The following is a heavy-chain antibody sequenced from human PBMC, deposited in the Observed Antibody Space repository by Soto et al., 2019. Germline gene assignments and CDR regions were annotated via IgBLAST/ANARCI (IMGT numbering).Heavy chain of an antibody. V-gene: IGHV1-69*06. CDR1: GGTFSSYA. Sequence: ASVKVSCKASGGTFSSYAIGWVRQAPGQGLEWMGGIIPIFGTANYAQKFQGRVTITADKSTSTAYMELSSLRSEDTAVYYCARARSVSFDPWGQGTLVTVSS. CDR2: IIPIFGTA. CDR3: ARARSVSFDP. J-gene: IGHJ5*02.